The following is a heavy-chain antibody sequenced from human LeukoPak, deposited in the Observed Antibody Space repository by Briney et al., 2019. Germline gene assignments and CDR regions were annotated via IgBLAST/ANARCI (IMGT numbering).Heavy chain of an antibody. Sequence: SETLSLTCAVYVGSFSGYYWSWIRQPPGKGLEWIGQINHSGSTNYNPSLRSRVTISVDTSKNQFSLKLSSVTAADTAVYYCARGRRIAAAGGDWFDPWGQGTLVTVSS. V-gene: IGHV4-34*01. CDR3: ARGRRIAAAGGDWFDP. CDR2: INHSGST. J-gene: IGHJ5*02. D-gene: IGHD6-13*01. CDR1: VGSFSGYY.